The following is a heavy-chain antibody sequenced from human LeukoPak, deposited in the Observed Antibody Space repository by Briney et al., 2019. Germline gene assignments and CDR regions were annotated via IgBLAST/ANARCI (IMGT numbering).Heavy chain of an antibody. CDR3: AKQAEEQWLLIDY. Sequence: ASVKVSCMASGYTFTGYYMHWVRQAPGQGLEWMGWINPNSGGTNYAQKFQGRVTMTRDTSISTAYMELSRLRSDDTAVYYCAKQAEEQWLLIDYWGQGTLVTVSS. V-gene: IGHV1-2*02. CDR1: GYTFTGYY. J-gene: IGHJ4*02. CDR2: INPNSGGT. D-gene: IGHD6-19*01.